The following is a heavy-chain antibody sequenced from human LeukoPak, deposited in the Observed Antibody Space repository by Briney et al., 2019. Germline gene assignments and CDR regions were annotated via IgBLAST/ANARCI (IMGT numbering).Heavy chain of an antibody. CDR3: AKDGHRIAAAGILYFDY. V-gene: IGHV3-23*01. CDR2: ISGSGGST. D-gene: IGHD6-13*01. Sequence: QAGGSLRLSCAASGFTFSSYGMSWVRQAPGKGLEWVSAISGSGGSTYYADSVKGRFTISRDNSKNTLYLQMNSLRAEDTAVYYCAKDGHRIAAAGILYFDYWGQGTLVTVSS. CDR1: GFTFSSYG. J-gene: IGHJ4*02.